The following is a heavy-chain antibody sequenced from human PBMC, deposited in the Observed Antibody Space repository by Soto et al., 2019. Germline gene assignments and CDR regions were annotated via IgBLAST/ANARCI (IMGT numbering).Heavy chain of an antibody. CDR3: ARASVIVATDNYYYYYYMDV. CDR2: INHSGST. V-gene: IGHV4-34*01. Sequence: SETLSLTCAVYGGSFSGYYWSWIRQPPGKGLEWIGEINHSGSTNYNPSLKSRVTISVETSKNQFSLKLSSVTAADTAVYYCARASVIVATDNYYYYYYMDVWGKGTTVTVSS. D-gene: IGHD5-12*01. J-gene: IGHJ6*03. CDR1: GGSFSGYY.